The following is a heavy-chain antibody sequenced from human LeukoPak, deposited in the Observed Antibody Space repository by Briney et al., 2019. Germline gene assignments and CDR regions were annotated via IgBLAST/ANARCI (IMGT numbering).Heavy chain of an antibody. CDR2: INEDETER. Sequence: GGSLRLSCVASGFTFSNYWMSWLRQTPGKGLEWVANINEDETERYYVASVEGRFTVSRDNGKNSLYLQMNGLRAEDSAVFYCARSIMRGTAGFDPWGQGTLVTVSS. CDR3: ARSIMRGTAGFDP. J-gene: IGHJ5*02. D-gene: IGHD3-16*01. CDR1: GFTFSNYW. V-gene: IGHV3-7*01.